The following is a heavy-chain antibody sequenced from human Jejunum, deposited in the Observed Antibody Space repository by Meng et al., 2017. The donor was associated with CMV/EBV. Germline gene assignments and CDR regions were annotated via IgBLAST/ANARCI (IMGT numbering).Heavy chain of an antibody. J-gene: IGHJ4*02. CDR2: SYHSGIT. Sequence: CSVSGSSISSGYYWGWIRQPPGKGLEWIGSSYHSGITNYNPSLKSRVTISVDTSKNQFSLKLSSVTAADTAVYYCARLSVGQFDYWGQGSLVTVSS. CDR3: ARLSVGQFDY. CDR1: GSSISSGYY. D-gene: IGHD5/OR15-5a*01. V-gene: IGHV4-38-2*02.